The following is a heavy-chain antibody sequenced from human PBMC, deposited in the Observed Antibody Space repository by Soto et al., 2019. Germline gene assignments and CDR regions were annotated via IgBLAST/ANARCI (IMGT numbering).Heavy chain of an antibody. Sequence: SETLSLTCTVSGGSISSYYWSWIRQPPGKGLEWIGYIYYSGRTNYNPSLKSRVTISVDTSKNQFSLKLSSVTAADTAVYYCARADEVVVRGLRYYYYMDVWGKGTTVTVSS. V-gene: IGHV4-59*01. CDR1: GGSISSYY. J-gene: IGHJ6*03. D-gene: IGHD3-10*01. CDR3: ARADEVVVRGLRYYYYMDV. CDR2: IYYSGRT.